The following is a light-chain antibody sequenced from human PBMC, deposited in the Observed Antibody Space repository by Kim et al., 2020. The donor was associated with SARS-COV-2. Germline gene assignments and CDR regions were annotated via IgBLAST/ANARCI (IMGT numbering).Light chain of an antibody. J-gene: IGKJ1*01. CDR1: QSVTSSY. CDR3: QQYGSSPRT. CDR2: GAS. V-gene: IGKV3-20*01. Sequence: EIVLTQSPGTLSLSPGERATLSCRASQSVTSSYLAGYQQKPGQAPRLLIYGASSRATGISDRFSASGSGTDFTLTISRLEPEDFAVYYCQQYGSSPRTFGQGTKVDIK.